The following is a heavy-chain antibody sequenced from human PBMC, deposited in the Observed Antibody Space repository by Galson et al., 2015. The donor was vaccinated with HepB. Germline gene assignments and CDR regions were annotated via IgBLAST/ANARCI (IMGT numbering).Heavy chain of an antibody. CDR3: ARGGRFSFDY. J-gene: IGHJ4*02. V-gene: IGHV3-21*01. Sequence: SLRLSCAASGFTFSSYSMNWVRQAPGKGLEWVSSISSSSSYIYYADSVKGRFTISRDNAKNSLYLQLNSVTPEDTAVYFCARGGRFSFDYWGQGTLVTVSS. CDR1: GFTFSSYS. CDR2: ISSSSSYI. D-gene: IGHD3-16*01.